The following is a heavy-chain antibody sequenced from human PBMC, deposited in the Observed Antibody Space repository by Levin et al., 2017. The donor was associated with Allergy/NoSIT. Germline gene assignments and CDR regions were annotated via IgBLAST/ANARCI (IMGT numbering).Heavy chain of an antibody. V-gene: IGHV3-23*01. CDR1: GFTFSSYA. D-gene: IGHD6-6*01. CDR3: AKDRKGKYSSSSGFFAYYGMDV. CDR2: ISGSGGST. J-gene: IGHJ6*02. Sequence: GGSLRLSCAASGFTFSSYAMSWVRQAPGKGLEWVSAISGSGGSTYYADSVKGRFTISRDNSKNTLYLQMNSLRAEDTAVYYCAKDRKGKYSSSSGFFAYYGMDVWGQGTTVTVSS.